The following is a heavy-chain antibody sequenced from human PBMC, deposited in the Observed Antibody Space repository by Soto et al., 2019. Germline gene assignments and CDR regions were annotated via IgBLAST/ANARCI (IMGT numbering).Heavy chain of an antibody. J-gene: IGHJ4*02. CDR1: GLTLSDLH. D-gene: IGHD3-16*01. V-gene: IGHV3-72*01. Sequence: PGGSLRFPGADCGLTLSDLHMAGVRQAPGKGLEWVGRSRNKLDFYTTEYAASLQGRFTISRDDSQNSLFLQMNSLNIEDTAVDYCVGESFYRLDYWGQGTLGTVSS. CDR3: VGESFYRLDY. CDR2: SRNKLDFYTT.